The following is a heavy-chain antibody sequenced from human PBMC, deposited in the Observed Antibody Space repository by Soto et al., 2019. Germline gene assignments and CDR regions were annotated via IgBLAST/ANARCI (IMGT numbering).Heavy chain of an antibody. Sequence: ASVKVSCKASGYTFTSYYMHWVRQAPGQGLEWMGIINPSGGSTSYAQKFQGRVTMTRVTSTSTVYMELSSLRSEATAVYYCARVGTYYYDSSGYPGDWFDPWGQGTLVTVSS. CDR1: GYTFTSYY. D-gene: IGHD3-22*01. J-gene: IGHJ5*02. V-gene: IGHV1-46*01. CDR2: INPSGGST. CDR3: ARVGTYYYDSSGYPGDWFDP.